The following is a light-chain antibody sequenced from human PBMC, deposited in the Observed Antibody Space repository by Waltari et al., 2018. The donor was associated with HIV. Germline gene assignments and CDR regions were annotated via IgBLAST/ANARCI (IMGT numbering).Light chain of an antibody. CDR2: NND. CDR1: STSMGSNT. Sequence: QSVLTQPPSASGPPGLRVTFSWSGGSTSMGSNTENWSQQGPGAAPRLLIYNNDRRPSGVPDRFSGSKSGTSASLAIRGLQSEDEADYYCAAWDDSLKDVLFGGGTKLTVL. CDR3: AAWDDSLKDVL. J-gene: IGLJ2*01. V-gene: IGLV1-44*01.